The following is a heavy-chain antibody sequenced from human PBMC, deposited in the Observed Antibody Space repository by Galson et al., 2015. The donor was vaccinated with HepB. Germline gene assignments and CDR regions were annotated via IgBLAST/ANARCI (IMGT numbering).Heavy chain of an antibody. CDR3: ASDCDGSGSFYNMLGY. D-gene: IGHD3-10*01. J-gene: IGHJ4*02. CDR2: ISSDYTSK. Sequence: SLRLSCAVSGFTFSRHAFHWVRQAPGRGLEWVALISSDYTSKFYADSVMGRLTISRDNSKDTVYLQMNSLRDEDTAVNYCASDCDGSGSFYNMLGYWGQGTMVTVSS. V-gene: IGHV3-30*07. CDR1: GFTFSRHA.